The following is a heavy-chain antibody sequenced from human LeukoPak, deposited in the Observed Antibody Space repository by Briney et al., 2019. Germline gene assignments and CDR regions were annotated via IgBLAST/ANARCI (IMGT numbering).Heavy chain of an antibody. CDR1: GVAFSSYG. V-gene: IGHV1-69*06. J-gene: IGHJ5*02. Sequence: SVKVSCKASGVAFSSYGITWVRQAPGQGLEWMGGIIPMYGKTNYAQKFQGRVTITADKSTSTAYMELSSLRSEDTAVYYCANAPYYDILTGYLNWFDPWGQGTLVTVSS. CDR2: IIPMYGKT. CDR3: ANAPYYDILTGYLNWFDP. D-gene: IGHD3-9*01.